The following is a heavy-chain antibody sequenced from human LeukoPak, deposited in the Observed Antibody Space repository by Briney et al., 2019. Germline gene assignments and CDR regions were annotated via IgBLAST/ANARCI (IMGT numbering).Heavy chain of an antibody. Sequence: GGSLRLSCAASGFTFSSYAMNWVRQAPGKGLEWVSTVSGNSGSTYYADSVKGRFTISRDNSKNTLYLQMNSLRAEDTAVYYCAKAQVGAILHAFDIWGQGTMVTVSS. D-gene: IGHD1-26*01. CDR3: AKAQVGAILHAFDI. CDR2: VSGNSGST. CDR1: GFTFSSYA. V-gene: IGHV3-23*01. J-gene: IGHJ3*02.